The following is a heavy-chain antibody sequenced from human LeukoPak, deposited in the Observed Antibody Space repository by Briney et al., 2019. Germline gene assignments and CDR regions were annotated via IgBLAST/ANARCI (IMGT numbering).Heavy chain of an antibody. CDR3: AKIRIGPYYYYGMDV. J-gene: IGHJ6*02. D-gene: IGHD2-15*01. CDR2: ISGSGGST. Sequence: GGSLRLSCAAPGFTFSSYAMSWVRQAPGKGLEWVSAISGSGGSTYYADSVKGRFTISRDNSKNTLYLQMNSLRAEDTAVYYCAKIRIGPYYYYGMDVWGQGTTVTVSS. V-gene: IGHV3-23*01. CDR1: GFTFSSYA.